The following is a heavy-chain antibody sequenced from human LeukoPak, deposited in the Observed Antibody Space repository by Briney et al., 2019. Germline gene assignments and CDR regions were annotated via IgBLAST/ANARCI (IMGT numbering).Heavy chain of an antibody. CDR2: IIPIFGTA. Sequence: SVKVSCKASGGTFSSYAISWVRQAPGQGLEWMGGIIPIFGTANYAQKFQGRVTITADESTSTAYMELSSLRPEDTAVYYCARDSRYYYDSSGNYYFDYWGQGTLVTVSS. V-gene: IGHV1-69*13. J-gene: IGHJ4*02. D-gene: IGHD3-22*01. CDR3: ARDSRYYYDSSGNYYFDY. CDR1: GGTFSSYA.